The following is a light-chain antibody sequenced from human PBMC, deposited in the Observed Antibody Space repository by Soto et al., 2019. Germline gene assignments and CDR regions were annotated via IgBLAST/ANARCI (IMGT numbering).Light chain of an antibody. V-gene: IGKV1-33*01. CDR1: QDISNY. Sequence: DIQMTQSPSSLSASVGDRVTITCQASQDISNYLNWYQQKLGKAPKLLIYDASNLETGVPSRFSGSGSGTDFTFTISSLQPEDIATYYCQQYSHLITFGQETRLEIK. J-gene: IGKJ5*01. CDR3: QQYSHLIT. CDR2: DAS.